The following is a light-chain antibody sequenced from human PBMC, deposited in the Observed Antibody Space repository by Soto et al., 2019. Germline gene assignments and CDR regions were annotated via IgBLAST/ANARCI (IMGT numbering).Light chain of an antibody. Sequence: QSALTQPASVSGSPGQSITISCTGTSSDVGGYNYVSWYQQHPGKAPKLMIYEVSNRPSGVSNRFSVSKSGNTASLTISGLQAEDEADYYCSSYTRSSTLVFGTGTKVTVL. CDR1: SSDVGGYNY. J-gene: IGLJ1*01. V-gene: IGLV2-14*01. CDR3: SSYTRSSTLV. CDR2: EVS.